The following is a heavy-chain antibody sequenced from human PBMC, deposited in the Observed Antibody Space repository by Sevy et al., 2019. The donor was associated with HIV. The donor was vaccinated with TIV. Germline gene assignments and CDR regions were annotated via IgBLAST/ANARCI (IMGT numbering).Heavy chain of an antibody. V-gene: IGHV4-59*13. D-gene: IGHD3-10*01. CDR1: GGSISSYY. Sequence: SETLSLTCTVSGGSISSYYWSWIRQPPGKGLEWIGYIYYSGSTNYNPSLKSRVTISVDTYKNQFSLKLSSVTAADTAVYYCARDAGSGSYYTHYYGMDVWGQGTTVTVSS. CDR2: IYYSGST. J-gene: IGHJ6*02. CDR3: ARDAGSGSYYTHYYGMDV.